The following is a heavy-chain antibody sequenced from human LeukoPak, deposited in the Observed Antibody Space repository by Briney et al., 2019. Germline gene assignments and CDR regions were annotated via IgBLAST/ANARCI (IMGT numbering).Heavy chain of an antibody. CDR2: IYYSGST. V-gene: IGHV4-59*08. CDR1: GGSISSYY. Sequence: PSETLSLTCTVSGGSISSYYWSWIRQPPGKGLEWIGYIYYSGSTNYNPSLKSRVTISVDTSKNQFSLKLSSVAAADTAVYYCATSLPLDWYSDLWGRGTLVSVSS. CDR3: ATSLPLDWYSDL. D-gene: IGHD5/OR15-5a*01. J-gene: IGHJ2*01.